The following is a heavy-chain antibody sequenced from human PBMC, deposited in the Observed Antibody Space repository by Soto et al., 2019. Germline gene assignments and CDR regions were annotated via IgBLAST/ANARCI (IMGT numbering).Heavy chain of an antibody. V-gene: IGHV3-33*08. D-gene: IGHD1-26*01. CDR1: VFTFTNYG. CDR2: IWYDGNNK. Sequence: GSLRLSCAASVFTFTNYGMHWVRQAPGKGLEWVAVIWYDGNNKYYADSGKGRFAISKDNSQNTLYLQMNNLRPEDTAVYYCTRDPYGGSRYYFDSWGQGTLVTVSS. CDR3: TRDPYGGSRYYFDS. J-gene: IGHJ4*02.